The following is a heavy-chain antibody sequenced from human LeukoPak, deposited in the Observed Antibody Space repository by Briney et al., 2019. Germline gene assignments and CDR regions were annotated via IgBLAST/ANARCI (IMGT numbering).Heavy chain of an antibody. V-gene: IGHV6-1*01. D-gene: IGHD2-8*01. CDR1: GDSVSSDSAA. J-gene: IGHJ3*01. CDR2: TYYRSKWYI. Sequence: SQTLSLTCAISGDSVSSDSAAWNWIRQSPSRGLEWLGRTYYRSKWYIDCAVSVKSRIIINPDTSKNQFSLHLNSVTPGDTAVYYCIRDSNWAFDVWGQGTMVTVSS. CDR3: IRDSNWAFDV.